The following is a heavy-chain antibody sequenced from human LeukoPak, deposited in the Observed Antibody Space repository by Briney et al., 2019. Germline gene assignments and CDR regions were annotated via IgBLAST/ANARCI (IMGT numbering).Heavy chain of an antibody. CDR2: ISSSSSTI. CDR1: GFTFSSYS. D-gene: IGHD2-15*01. CDR3: ARDLGYCSGGSCYEVHAFDI. V-gene: IGHV3-48*01. Sequence: GGSLRLSCAASGFTFSSYSMNWVRQAPGKGLEWVSYISSSSSTIYYADSVKGRFTISRDNAKNSLYLQMNSLRAEDTAVYYCARDLGYCSGGSCYEVHAFDIWGQGTMVTVSS. J-gene: IGHJ3*02.